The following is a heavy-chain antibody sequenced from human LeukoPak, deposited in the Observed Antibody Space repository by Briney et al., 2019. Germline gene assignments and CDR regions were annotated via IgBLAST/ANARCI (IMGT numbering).Heavy chain of an antibody. CDR3: ATRALSMVRGVITFDY. CDR2: ISGNGGRT. V-gene: IGHV3-23*01. CDR1: GFTFSSYD. J-gene: IGHJ4*02. D-gene: IGHD3-10*01. Sequence: GGSLRLSCAASGFTFSSYDKSWVRQAPGKGLEWVSAISGNGGRTYYADSVKGRFIISRDNSKNTLYLQMNSLRAEDTAVYYCATRALSMVRGVITFDYWGQGTLVTVSS.